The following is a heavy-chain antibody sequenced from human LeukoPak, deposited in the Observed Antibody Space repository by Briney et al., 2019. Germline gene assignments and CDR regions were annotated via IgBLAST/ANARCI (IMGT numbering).Heavy chain of an antibody. V-gene: IGHV1-58*02. J-gene: IGHJ4*02. D-gene: IGHD2-15*01. Sequence: GASVKVSCKASGFTFTSSAMQWVRQARGQRVEWIGWIVVGSGNTNYAQKFQERVTITRDMSTSTAYMELSSLRAEDTAVYYCARDAMRSGHTTDYWGQGTLVTVSS. CDR2: IVVGSGNT. CDR3: ARDAMRSGHTTDY. CDR1: GFTFTSSA.